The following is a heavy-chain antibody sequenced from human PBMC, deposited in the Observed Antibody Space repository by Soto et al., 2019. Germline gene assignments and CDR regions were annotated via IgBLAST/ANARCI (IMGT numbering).Heavy chain of an antibody. Sequence: GESLKISCRCSGYTFSNFWVAWVRHLPGKGLEWMGIIYPGDHETRYSPSFHGKVTISADKSINTAYLQWSSLEASDSAFYYCARSPRSSPYFDYWGQGALVTVSS. V-gene: IGHV5-51*01. CDR2: IYPGDHET. J-gene: IGHJ4*02. CDR1: GYTFSNFW. CDR3: ARSPRSSPYFDY. D-gene: IGHD6-13*01.